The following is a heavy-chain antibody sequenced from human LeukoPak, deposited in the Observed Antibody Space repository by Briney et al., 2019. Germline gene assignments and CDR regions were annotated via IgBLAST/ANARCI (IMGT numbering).Heavy chain of an antibody. CDR1: GFTFSSHA. J-gene: IGHJ4*02. V-gene: IGHV3-30-3*01. CDR2: ISNDGSNK. D-gene: IGHD2-2*01. Sequence: PGMSLRLSCAASGFTFSSHAMYWVREAPGKGLEWVAVISNDGSNKYYADSVKGRFSISRDNSENTLYLQMNSLRAEDTAVYYCARGSNIVMIPAASDYWGQGTLVTVSS. CDR3: ARGSNIVMIPAASDY.